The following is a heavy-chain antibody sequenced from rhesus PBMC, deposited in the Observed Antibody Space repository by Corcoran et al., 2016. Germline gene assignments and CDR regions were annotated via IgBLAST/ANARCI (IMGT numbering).Heavy chain of an antibody. CDR2: ISGSSGST. J-gene: IGHJ6*01. Sequence: QVQLQESGPGLVKPSETLSLTCAVSGGSVSSSNWWSWIRQPPGTGLEWIGYISGSSGSTYYNPSLKSRVTISTDTSTNQFSLKLSSVTAADTAVYYCASSTPYYNIWTGYYTDYGLDSWGQGVVVTVSS. CDR3: ASSTPYYNIWTGYYTDYGLDS. CDR1: GGSVSSSNW. V-gene: IGHV4-65*01. D-gene: IGHD3-3*01.